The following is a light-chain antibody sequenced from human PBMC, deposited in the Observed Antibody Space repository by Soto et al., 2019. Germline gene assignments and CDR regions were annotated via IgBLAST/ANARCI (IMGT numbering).Light chain of an antibody. CDR3: SSYTTSSTLV. Sequence: QSALTQPASVSGSPGQSTTISCTGTSSDVGGYNYVSWYQQHPGKAPKVMIYEVSNRPSGVSNRFSGSKSGNTASLTISGLQAEDEADYYCSSYTTSSTLVFGGGTKVTVL. V-gene: IGLV2-14*01. CDR1: SSDVGGYNY. CDR2: EVS. J-gene: IGLJ3*02.